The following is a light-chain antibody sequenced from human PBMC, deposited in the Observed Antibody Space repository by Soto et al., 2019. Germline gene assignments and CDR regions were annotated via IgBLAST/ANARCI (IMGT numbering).Light chain of an antibody. CDR3: QQYNNWPPIT. CDR2: GAS. J-gene: IGKJ5*01. CDR1: QSVSSN. V-gene: IGKV3-15*01. Sequence: EVVMTQSPGTLSVSPGERATLSCRASQSVSSNLAWFQQKPGLAPRLLIYGASTRATGIPARFSGSGSGTEFTLTISSLQSEDFAVYYCQQYNNWPPITFGQGTRLEIK.